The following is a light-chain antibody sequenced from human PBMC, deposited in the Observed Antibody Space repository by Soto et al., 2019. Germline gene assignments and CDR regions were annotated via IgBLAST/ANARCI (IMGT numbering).Light chain of an antibody. CDR2: DVS. V-gene: IGLV2-11*01. Sequence: SALTQPRSVSGSPGQSVTISCTGTSSNVGGYNYVSWYQQYSGKAPKVMIYDVSKRPSGVPDRFSGSKSGNTASLTISELQAEEEADDYCCSYAASNTFVFGTGTKVT. CDR1: SSNVGGYNY. CDR3: CSYAASNTFV. J-gene: IGLJ1*01.